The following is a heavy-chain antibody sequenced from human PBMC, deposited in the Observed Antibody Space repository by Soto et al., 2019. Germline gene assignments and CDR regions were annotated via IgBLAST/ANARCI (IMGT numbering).Heavy chain of an antibody. CDR1: GGTFSSYT. Sequence: QVQLVQSGAEVKKPGSSVKVSCKASGGTFSSYTISWVRQAPGQGLEWMGRIIPILGIANYAQKFQGRVTITADKSTSTAYMELSSLRSEDTALYYCARDTVATIEGAYYYYGMDVWGQGTTVTVSS. CDR2: IIPILGIA. CDR3: ARDTVATIEGAYYYYGMDV. V-gene: IGHV1-69*08. D-gene: IGHD5-12*01. J-gene: IGHJ6*02.